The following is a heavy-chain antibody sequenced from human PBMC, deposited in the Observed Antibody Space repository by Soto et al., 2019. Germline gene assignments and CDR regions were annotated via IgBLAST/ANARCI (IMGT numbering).Heavy chain of an antibody. Sequence: QVQLQQWGAGLLKPSETLSLTCAVYGGSFSGYYWSWIRQPPGKGLERIGESKHSGSTNYNPSLKSGVTISAEATKNQFSLKLSSVTAADTAVYYCARGGIVVVPAGLNFDYWGQGTLVTVSS. D-gene: IGHD2-2*01. CDR2: SKHSGST. CDR3: ARGGIVVVPAGLNFDY. J-gene: IGHJ4*02. CDR1: GGSFSGYY. V-gene: IGHV4-34*01.